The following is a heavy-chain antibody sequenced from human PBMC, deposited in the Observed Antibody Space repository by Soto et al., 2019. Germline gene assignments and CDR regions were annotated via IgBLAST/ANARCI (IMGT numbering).Heavy chain of an antibody. V-gene: IGHV4-39*01. J-gene: IGHJ5*02. D-gene: IGHD2-15*01. CDR3: ARHLPAVVVAATPAGWFDP. CDR2: IYYSGST. Sequence: SETLSLTCTVSGGSISSSSYYWGWIRQPPGKGLEWIGSIYYSGSTYYNPSLKSRVTISVDTSKNQFSLKLSSVTAADTAVYYCARHLPAVVVAATPAGWFDPWGQGTLVTVSS. CDR1: GGSISSSSYY.